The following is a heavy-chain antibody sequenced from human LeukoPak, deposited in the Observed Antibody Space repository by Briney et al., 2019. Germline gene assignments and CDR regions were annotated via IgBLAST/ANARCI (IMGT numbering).Heavy chain of an antibody. CDR1: GFTFSSDA. Sequence: GGSLRLSCAASGFTFSSDAMSWVRQAPGKGLEWVSAISGSGGSTFYADSVKGRFTISRDNSKNTLFLQMNSLRAEDTAVYYCARKLPYYYGSGTRAWSWFDPWGQGTLVTVSS. D-gene: IGHD3-10*01. CDR2: ISGSGGST. CDR3: ARKLPYYYGSGTRAWSWFDP. J-gene: IGHJ5*02. V-gene: IGHV3-23*01.